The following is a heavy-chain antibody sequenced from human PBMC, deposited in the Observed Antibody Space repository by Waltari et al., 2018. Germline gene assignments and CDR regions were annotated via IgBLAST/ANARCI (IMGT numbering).Heavy chain of an antibody. Sequence: QLQLQESGPGLVKPSETLSLTCTVSGGSISSSSYYWGWIRQPPGTGLEWIGSIYYSGSTYYNPSLKSRVTISVDTSKNQFSLKLSSVTAADTAVYYCARVGVYCSGGSCYSGYFDYWGQGTLVTVSS. V-gene: IGHV4-39*07. CDR3: ARVGVYCSGGSCYSGYFDY. J-gene: IGHJ4*02. D-gene: IGHD2-15*01. CDR1: GGSISSSSYY. CDR2: IYYSGST.